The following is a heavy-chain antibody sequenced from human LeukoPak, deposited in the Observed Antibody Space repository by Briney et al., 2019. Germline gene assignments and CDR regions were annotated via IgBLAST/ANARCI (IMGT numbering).Heavy chain of an antibody. CDR2: ISGSGGST. J-gene: IGHJ4*02. V-gene: IGHV3-23*01. CDR3: ATETNGRHYDY. Sequence: GGSLRLSCAASGFTVSSNYMSWVRQAPGKGLEWVSAISGSGGSTYHADSIKGRFTISRDNANNFLYLQMDSLRAEDTAVYYCATETNGRHYDYWGQGTLLTVSS. D-gene: IGHD1-14*01. CDR1: GFTVSSNY.